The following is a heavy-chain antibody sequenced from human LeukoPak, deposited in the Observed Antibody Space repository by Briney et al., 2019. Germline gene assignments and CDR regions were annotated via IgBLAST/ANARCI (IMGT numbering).Heavy chain of an antibody. J-gene: IGHJ6*02. Sequence: PGGSLRLSCAASGFTFITYWMSWVRQAPGKGLEWVANIKQDGGEKYYVDSVKGRFTISRDNAKNSLYLQMNSLRAEDTAVYYCAREDYYYAMDVWGQGTTVTVSS. V-gene: IGHV3-7*01. CDR3: AREDYYYAMDV. CDR2: IKQDGGEK. CDR1: GFTFITYW.